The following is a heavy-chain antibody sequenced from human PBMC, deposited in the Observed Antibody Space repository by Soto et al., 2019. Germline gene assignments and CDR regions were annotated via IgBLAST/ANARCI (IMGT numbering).Heavy chain of an antibody. CDR2: IYSGGST. Sequence: GGSLRPSCAASGFTVSSNYMSWVRQAPGKGLEWVSVIYSGGSTYYADSVKGRFTISRDNSKNTLYLQMNSLRAEDTAVYYCASPAPMIVSSPIYYYYGMDVWGQGTTVTISS. CDR3: ASPAPMIVSSPIYYYYGMDV. D-gene: IGHD3-22*01. V-gene: IGHV3-53*01. J-gene: IGHJ6*02. CDR1: GFTVSSNY.